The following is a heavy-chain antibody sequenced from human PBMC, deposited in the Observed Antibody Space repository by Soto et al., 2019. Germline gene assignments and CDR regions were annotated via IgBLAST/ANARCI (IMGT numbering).Heavy chain of an antibody. D-gene: IGHD2-2*01. J-gene: IGHJ6*02. Sequence: GGSLRLSCGASGFTFDDYTMHWVRQAPGKGLEWVSLISWDGGSTYYADSVKGRFTISRDNSKNSLYLQMDSLRTEDTALYYCAKDACSSTSCYAQVPYYGMDVWGQGTTVTVSS. V-gene: IGHV3-43*01. CDR2: ISWDGGST. CDR1: GFTFDDYT. CDR3: AKDACSSTSCYAQVPYYGMDV.